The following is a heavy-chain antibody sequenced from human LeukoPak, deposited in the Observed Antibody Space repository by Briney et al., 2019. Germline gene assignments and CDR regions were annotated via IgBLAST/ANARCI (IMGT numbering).Heavy chain of an antibody. V-gene: IGHV3-11*06. CDR1: GFTFSDYY. CDR2: ITSSSGYT. J-gene: IGHJ5*02. D-gene: IGHD2-15*01. Sequence: GGSLRLSCAASGFTFSDYYMSWIRQAPGKGLEWVSYITSSSGYTSYADSVKGRFTISRDNAKNSLYLQMNSLRAEDTAVYHCARDRYCSGGSCYGWFDPWGQGTLVTVSS. CDR3: ARDRYCSGGSCYGWFDP.